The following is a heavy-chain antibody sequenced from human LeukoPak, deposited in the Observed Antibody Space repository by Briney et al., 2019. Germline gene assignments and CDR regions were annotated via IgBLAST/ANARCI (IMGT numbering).Heavy chain of an antibody. V-gene: IGHV3-21*01. CDR1: GFTFSSYS. J-gene: IGHJ3*02. CDR3: ARESACGNTACLFGAFDI. D-gene: IGHD5-18*01. Sequence: GGSLRLSCAASGFTFSSYSMNWVRQAPGKGLEWVSSISSSSSYIYYADSVKGRFTISRDNAKNSLYLQMNSLRAEDTAVYYCARESACGNTACLFGAFDIWGQGTMVTVSS. CDR2: ISSSSSYI.